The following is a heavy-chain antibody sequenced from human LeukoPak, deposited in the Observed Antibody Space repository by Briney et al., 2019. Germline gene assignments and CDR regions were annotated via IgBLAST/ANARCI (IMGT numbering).Heavy chain of an antibody. CDR1: GFTFSSYW. D-gene: IGHD3-3*01. J-gene: IGHJ3*02. CDR3: ARVNGYDFWSGMYAFDI. CDR2: IKQDGSEK. V-gene: IGHV3-7*01. Sequence: GGSLRLSCAASGFTFSSYWMSWVRQAPGKGLEWVANIKQDGSEKYYVDSVKGRFTISRDNAKNSLYLQMNTLRAEDTAVYYCARVNGYDFWSGMYAFDIWGQGTMVTVSS.